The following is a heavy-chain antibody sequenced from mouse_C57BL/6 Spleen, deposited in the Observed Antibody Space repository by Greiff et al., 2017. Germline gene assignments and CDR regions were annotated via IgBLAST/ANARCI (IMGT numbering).Heavy chain of an antibody. CDR3: ARDHYSNPLAMDY. Sequence: VQLKESGPELVKPGASVKISCKASGYSFTDYNMNWVKQSNGKSLEWIGVINPNYGTTSYNQKFKGKATLTVDQSSSTAYRQLNSLTSEDSAVYYCARDHYSNPLAMDYWGQGTSVTVSS. CDR1: GYSFTDYN. V-gene: IGHV1-39*01. CDR2: INPNYGTT. D-gene: IGHD2-5*01. J-gene: IGHJ4*01.